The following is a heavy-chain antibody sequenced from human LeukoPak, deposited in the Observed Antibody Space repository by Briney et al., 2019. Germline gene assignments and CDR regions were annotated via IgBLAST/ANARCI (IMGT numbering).Heavy chain of an antibody. CDR1: GYRFTNYW. J-gene: IGHJ5*02. CDR3: VRFSSQYCSSTSCYGRGNWFDP. D-gene: IGHD2-2*01. V-gene: IGHV5-51*01. Sequence: GESLKISCKGSGYRFTNYWIGWVRQMPGKGLEWMGIIYPGDSDTRYSPSFQGQVTISADKSISTAYLQWSSLKASDTAMYYCVRFSSQYCSSTSCYGRGNWFDPWGQGTLVTVSS. CDR2: IYPGDSDT.